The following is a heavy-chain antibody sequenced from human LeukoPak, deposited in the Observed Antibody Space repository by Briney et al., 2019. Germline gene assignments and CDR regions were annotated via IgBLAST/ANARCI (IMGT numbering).Heavy chain of an antibody. CDR2: IYYDGST. D-gene: IGHD5-18*01. V-gene: IGHV4-59*01. J-gene: IGHJ4*02. CDR3: ARDSYNYGSGSLDY. Sequence: SETLSLTCTVSGGSITYYYWSWIRQPPGKGLEWMGYIYYDGSTNYNPSLKSRVSMSVDTSKNQFSLNLSSVTAADTAIYYCARDSYNYGSGSLDYWGRGTLVTVSS. CDR1: GGSITYYY.